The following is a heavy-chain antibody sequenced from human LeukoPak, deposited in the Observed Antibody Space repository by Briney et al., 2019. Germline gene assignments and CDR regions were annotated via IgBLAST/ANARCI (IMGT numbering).Heavy chain of an antibody. CDR1: GFTFSSYA. Sequence: GGSLRLSCAASGFTFSSYAMSWVRQAPGKGLEWVSAISGSGGSTYYADSVEGRFTISRDNSKNTLYLQMNSLRAEDTAVYYCAKDPGGHIVVVTASMGYWGQGTLVTVSS. D-gene: IGHD2-21*02. CDR3: AKDPGGHIVVVTASMGY. CDR2: ISGSGGST. V-gene: IGHV3-23*01. J-gene: IGHJ4*02.